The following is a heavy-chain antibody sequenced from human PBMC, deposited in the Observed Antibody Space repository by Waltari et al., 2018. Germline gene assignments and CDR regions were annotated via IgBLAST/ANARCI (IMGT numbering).Heavy chain of an antibody. CDR3: SRDLQHGDFGRGRDY. J-gene: IGHJ4*02. CDR1: GFTFSSHW. V-gene: IGHV3-74*01. CDR2: INGDGSST. D-gene: IGHD4-17*01. Sequence: EVQLEESGGGLVQPGGSLRLSCAAYGFTFSSHWIHWVRQAPGKGLVWVSRINGDGSSTRYADSVKGRFTISRDNAKNTLYLQMNSLRAEDTAVYYCSRDLQHGDFGRGRDYWGQGTLVTVSS.